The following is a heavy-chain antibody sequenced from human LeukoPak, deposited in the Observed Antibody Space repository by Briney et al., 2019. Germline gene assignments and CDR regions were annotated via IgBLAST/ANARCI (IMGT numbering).Heavy chain of an antibody. CDR2: IRPDGSLI. CDR1: GFTFSSYA. D-gene: IGHD1-26*01. V-gene: IGHV3-7*01. Sequence: GGSLRLSCAASGFTFSSYAMSWVRQGPGKGLEWVANIRPDGSLIYYVDSVKGRFTISRDNAKNSLYLQMNSLRAEDTAVYYCAKWELYSGFYYIDYWGQGTLATVSS. J-gene: IGHJ4*02. CDR3: AKWELYSGFYYIDY.